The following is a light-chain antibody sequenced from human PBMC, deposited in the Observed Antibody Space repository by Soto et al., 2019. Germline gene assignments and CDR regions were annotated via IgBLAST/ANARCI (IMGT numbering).Light chain of an antibody. Sequence: QSVLTQPASVSWSPGQSIAISCTGSSSDVGFYNYVSWYQQHPGKVPKLIIYEVTNRPSGVSNRFSGSKTGNTASLTISGLQAEDEADYYCCSYTTSSTRVFGSGTKVTV. V-gene: IGLV2-14*01. CDR2: EVT. CDR1: SSDVGFYNY. CDR3: CSYTTSSTRV. J-gene: IGLJ1*01.